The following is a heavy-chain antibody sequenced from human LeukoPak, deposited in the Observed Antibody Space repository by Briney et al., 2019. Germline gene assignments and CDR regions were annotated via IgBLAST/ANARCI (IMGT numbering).Heavy chain of an antibody. D-gene: IGHD6-13*01. CDR1: GGSISSSSYY. CDR3: ARVAGHSHVDY. CDR2: IYYSGST. V-gene: IGHV4-39*07. J-gene: IGHJ4*02. Sequence: SETLSLTCTVSGGSISSSSYYWGWIRQPPGKGLEWIGSIYYSGSTYYNPSLKSRVTISVDTSKNQFSLKLSSVTAADTAVYYCARVAGHSHVDYWGQGTLVTVSS.